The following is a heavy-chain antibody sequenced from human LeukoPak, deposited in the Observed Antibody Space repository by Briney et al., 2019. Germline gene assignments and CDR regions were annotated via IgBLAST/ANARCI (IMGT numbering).Heavy chain of an antibody. V-gene: IGHV3-30*03. J-gene: IGHJ4*02. CDR2: ISYDGSNK. CDR3: ASKYAY. CDR1: GFTFSSYG. Sequence: GGSLRLSCAASGFTFSSYGMSWVRQAPGKGLEWVAVISYDGSNKYYADSVKGRFTISRDNSKNTLYLQMNSLRAEDTAVYYCASKYAYWGQGTLVTVSS.